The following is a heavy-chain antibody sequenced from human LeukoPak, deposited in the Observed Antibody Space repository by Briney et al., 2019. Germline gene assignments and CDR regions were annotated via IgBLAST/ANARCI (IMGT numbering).Heavy chain of an antibody. CDR3: ARDYYYGSGSYLWGFDY. Sequence: PGGSLRLSCAASGFTFSTYSMNWVRQAPGKGLEWVSSISSSSSHIYYADSVKGRFTISRDNAKNSLYLQMNSLRAEDTAVYYCARDYYYGSGSYLWGFDYWGQGTLVTVSS. J-gene: IGHJ4*02. D-gene: IGHD3-10*01. CDR2: ISSSSSHI. V-gene: IGHV3-21*01. CDR1: GFTFSTYS.